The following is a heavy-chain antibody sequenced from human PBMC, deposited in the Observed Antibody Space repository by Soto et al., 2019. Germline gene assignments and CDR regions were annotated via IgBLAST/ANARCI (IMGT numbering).Heavy chain of an antibody. J-gene: IGHJ6*02. CDR1: GFTFSSYW. Sequence: GGSLRLSCAASGFTFSSYWMHWVRQAPGKGLVWVSRINSDGSSTSYADSVKGRFTISRDNAKNTLYLQMNSLRAEDTAVYYCARERIIDFGAYYYYGLDVWAQGTSVIGSS. V-gene: IGHV3-74*01. CDR2: INSDGSST. D-gene: IGHD3-3*01. CDR3: ARERIIDFGAYYYYGLDV.